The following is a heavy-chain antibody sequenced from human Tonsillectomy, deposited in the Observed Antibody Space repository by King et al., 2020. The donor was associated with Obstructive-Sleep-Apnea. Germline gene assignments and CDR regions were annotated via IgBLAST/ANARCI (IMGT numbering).Heavy chain of an antibody. Sequence: VQLVESGGVVVQPGGSLRLSCAASGFTFDDYTMHWVRQAPGKGLEWVSLISWDGGSTYYADSVKGRFTISRDNSKNSLYLQMNSLRTEDTALYYCAKDFTVFGFNGGFDYWGQGTLVTVSS. D-gene: IGHD3-9*01. CDR2: ISWDGGST. V-gene: IGHV3-43*01. CDR3: AKDFTVFGFNGGFDY. CDR1: GFTFDDYT. J-gene: IGHJ4*02.